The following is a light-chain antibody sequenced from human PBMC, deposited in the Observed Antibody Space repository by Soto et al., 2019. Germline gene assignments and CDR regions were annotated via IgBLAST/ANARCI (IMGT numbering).Light chain of an antibody. J-gene: IGKJ5*01. Sequence: DIQLTQSPSTLSASVGDRVTITCRASRSISNWLAWYQQRPGIAPKLLIFDASILQSGVPSRFSGSGSGTEFTLTISRLEPEDFAVYYCQQYGTSPPITFGQGTRLEIK. V-gene: IGKV1-5*01. CDR1: RSISNW. CDR3: QQYGTSPPIT. CDR2: DAS.